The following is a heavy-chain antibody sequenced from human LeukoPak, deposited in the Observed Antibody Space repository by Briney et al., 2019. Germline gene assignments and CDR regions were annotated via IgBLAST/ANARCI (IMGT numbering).Heavy chain of an antibody. V-gene: IGHV4-59*01. D-gene: IGHD3-16*02. CDR1: GGSINSNY. Sequence: PSETLSLTCTVSGGSINSNYWSWIRQSPGKGLEWIAYISNSGSTNFNPSLKSRVTMSVDSSKNQFSLRLNSVTAADMAVYYCARGSATPYDYVWGSYRYTPYYYYGMDVWGQGTTVTVSS. CDR2: ISNSGST. CDR3: ARGSATPYDYVWGSYRYTPYYYYGMDV. J-gene: IGHJ6*02.